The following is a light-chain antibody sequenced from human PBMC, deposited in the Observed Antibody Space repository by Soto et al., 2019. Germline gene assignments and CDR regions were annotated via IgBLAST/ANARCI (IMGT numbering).Light chain of an antibody. CDR2: DAS. J-gene: IGKJ4*01. V-gene: IGKV3-11*01. CDR1: QSVRSY. Sequence: EIVLTQSPATLSLSPGERATLSCRASQSVRSYLAWYQQTPGQAPRLLIYDASNRATGIPARFSGSGSGTDFTLTISSLEPEDFAVYYCQQRSNWPLTFGGGTKVDSK. CDR3: QQRSNWPLT.